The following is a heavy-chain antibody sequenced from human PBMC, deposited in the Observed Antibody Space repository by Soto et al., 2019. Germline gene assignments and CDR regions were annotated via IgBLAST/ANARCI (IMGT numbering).Heavy chain of an antibody. Sequence: GESLKISCKASGYTFTSYWIAWLRQMPGKGLEWMGIIYPGDSDTTYSPSFQGQVAISADKSISTAYLQWSSLKASDTAMYYCARRAQLSDGRAFDIWAQGTLVTVSS. D-gene: IGHD2-2*01. CDR2: IYPGDSDT. CDR1: GYTFTSYW. V-gene: IGHV5-51*01. CDR3: ARRAQLSDGRAFDI. J-gene: IGHJ3*02.